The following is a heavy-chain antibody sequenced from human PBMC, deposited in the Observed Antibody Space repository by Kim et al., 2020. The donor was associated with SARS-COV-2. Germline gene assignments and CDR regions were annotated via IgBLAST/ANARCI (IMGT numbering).Heavy chain of an antibody. CDR1: GGSISSSSYY. CDR2: IYYSGST. D-gene: IGHD5-18*01. CDR3: ARHRGTWIQLWLPTNFDY. V-gene: IGHV4-39*01. J-gene: IGHJ4*02. Sequence: SETLSLTCTVSGGSISSSSYYWGWIRQPPGKGLEWIGSIYYSGSTYYNPSLKSRVTISVDTSKNQFSLKLSSVTAADTAVYYCARHRGTWIQLWLPTNFDYWGQGTLVTVSS.